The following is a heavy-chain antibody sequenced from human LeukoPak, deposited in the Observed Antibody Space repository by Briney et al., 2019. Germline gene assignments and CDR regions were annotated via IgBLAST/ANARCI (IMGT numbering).Heavy chain of an antibody. J-gene: IGHJ4*02. CDR1: GFTISDYD. CDR3: ARAVAGTFFDY. CDR2: IGIAGDT. V-gene: IGHV3-13*01. D-gene: IGHD6-19*01. Sequence: GGSLRLSCAASGFTISDYDMHWVRQATGKSLEWVSVIGIAGDTYYVGSVKDRFTISREDAKNSLYLQMNSLRAGDTAVYYCARAVAGTFFDYWGRGTLVTVSS.